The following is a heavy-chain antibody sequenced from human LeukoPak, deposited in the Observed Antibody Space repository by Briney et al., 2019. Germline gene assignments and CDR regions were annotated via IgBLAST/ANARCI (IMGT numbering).Heavy chain of an antibody. Sequence: PSETLSLTCTVSGGSISSYYWSWIRQPAGKGLEWIGRIYTSGSTNYNPSLKSRVTMSVDTSKNQFSLKLSSVTAADTAVYYCARDGRYSGSLNWFDPWGQGTLVTVSS. D-gene: IGHD1-26*01. V-gene: IGHV4-4*07. CDR3: ARDGRYSGSLNWFDP. CDR1: GGSISSYY. J-gene: IGHJ5*02. CDR2: IYTSGST.